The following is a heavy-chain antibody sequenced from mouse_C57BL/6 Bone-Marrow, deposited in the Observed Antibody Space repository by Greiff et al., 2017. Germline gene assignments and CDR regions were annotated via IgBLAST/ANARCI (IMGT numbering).Heavy chain of an antibody. CDR3: TRRGAVVAHWYFDV. V-gene: IGHV1-5*01. D-gene: IGHD1-1*01. CDR1: GYTFTSYW. CDR2: IYPGNSDT. J-gene: IGHJ1*03. Sequence: VQLQQSGTVLARPGASVKMSCKTSGYTFTSYWMHWVKQRPGQGLEWIGAIYPGNSDTSYNQKFKGKAKLTAVTSASTAYMELSSLTNEDSAVYYCTRRGAVVAHWYFDVWGTGTTVTVSS.